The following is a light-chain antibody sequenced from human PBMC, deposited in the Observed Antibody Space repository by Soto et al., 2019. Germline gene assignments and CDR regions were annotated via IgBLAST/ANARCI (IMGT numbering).Light chain of an antibody. CDR2: VAS. CDR1: QAIRND. J-gene: IGKJ1*01. Sequence: DIQMTQSPSSLSASVGDRVTITCRASQAIRNDVGWYQQKPGKDPKRLIYVASRLESGVPSRFSGSGFGTEFTLTMSGLQPEDFAAYYCLQHNNYSWTFGEGPRVEIK. CDR3: LQHNNYSWT. V-gene: IGKV1-17*01.